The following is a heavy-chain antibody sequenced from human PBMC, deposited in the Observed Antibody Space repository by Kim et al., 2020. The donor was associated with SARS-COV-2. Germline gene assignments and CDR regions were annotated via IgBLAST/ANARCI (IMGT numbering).Heavy chain of an antibody. CDR1: GGSISSSSW. V-gene: IGHV4-4*02. D-gene: IGHD3-16*02. Sequence: SETLSLTCAVSGGSISSSSWWSWVRQPPGKGLEWIGEIYHSGSTNYNPSLKSRVTISVDKSKNQFSLKLSSVTAADTAVYYCARLPFGVIGYYYYYGMDVWGQGTTVTVSS. J-gene: IGHJ6*02. CDR3: ARLPFGVIGYYYYYGMDV. CDR2: IYHSGST.